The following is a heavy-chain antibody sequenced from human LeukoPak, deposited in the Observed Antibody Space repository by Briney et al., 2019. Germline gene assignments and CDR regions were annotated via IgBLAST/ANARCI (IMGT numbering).Heavy chain of an antibody. CDR3: VSDLCGGDDQ. J-gene: IGHJ5*02. CDR1: GFTFNSYW. D-gene: IGHD3-3*01. CDR2: IDEVGKTI. Sequence: GGSLRLSCAASGFTFNSYWMHWVRQAPGKGLVWVSRIDEVGKTIDYADSVKGRFTTSRNNAKDTLYLQMSSLRDEDTAVYYCVSDLCGGDDQWGRGALVTVSS. V-gene: IGHV3-74*01.